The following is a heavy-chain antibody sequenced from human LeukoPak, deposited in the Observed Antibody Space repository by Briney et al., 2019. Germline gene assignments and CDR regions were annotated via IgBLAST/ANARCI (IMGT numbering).Heavy chain of an antibody. CDR1: GGTFSSYA. J-gene: IGHJ4*02. V-gene: IGHV1-69*13. Sequence: SVKVSCKASGGTFSSYAISWVRQAPGQGLEWMGGIIPIFGTANYAQKFQGRVTITADESTSTAYMELSSLRSEDTAVYYCASQTENAHGSGSWGCVYWGQGTLVTVSS. D-gene: IGHD3-10*01. CDR2: IIPIFGTA. CDR3: ASQTENAHGSGSWGCVY.